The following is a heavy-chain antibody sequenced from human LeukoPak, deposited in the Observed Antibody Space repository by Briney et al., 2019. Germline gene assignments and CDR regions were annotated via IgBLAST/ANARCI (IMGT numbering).Heavy chain of an antibody. V-gene: IGHV3-30-3*01. J-gene: IGHJ4*02. CDR1: GFTFSSYA. D-gene: IGHD3-22*01. CDR2: ISYDGSNK. Sequence: GGSLRLSCAASGFTFSSYAMHWVRQAPGKGLEWVAVISYDGSNKYYADSVKGRFTISRDNSKNTLYLQMNSLRAEDTAVYYCARDHSYYYDSSDYNYFDYWGQGTLVTVSS. CDR3: ARDHSYYYDSSDYNYFDY.